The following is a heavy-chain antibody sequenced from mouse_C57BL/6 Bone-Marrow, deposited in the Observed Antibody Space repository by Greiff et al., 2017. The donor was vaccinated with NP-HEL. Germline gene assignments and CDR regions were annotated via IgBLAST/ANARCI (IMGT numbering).Heavy chain of an antibody. D-gene: IGHD4-1*01. CDR2: ISSGGDYI. V-gene: IGHV5-9-1*02. J-gene: IGHJ2*01. Sequence: DVQLVESGEGLVKPGGSLKLSCAASGFTFSSYAMSWVRQTPEKRLEWVAYISSGGDYISYAETVKGRFTISRDNARNTLYRQMSSVKSEDTAMYYCTRGKLGGDFDYWGQGTTLTVSS. CDR3: TRGKLGGDFDY. CDR1: GFTFSSYA.